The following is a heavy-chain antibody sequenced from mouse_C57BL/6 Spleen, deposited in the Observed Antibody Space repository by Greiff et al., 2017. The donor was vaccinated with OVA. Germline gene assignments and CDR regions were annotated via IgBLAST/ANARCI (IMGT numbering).Heavy chain of an antibody. Sequence: QVQLQQSGTELVKPGASVKLSCKASGYTFTSYWMHWVKQRPGQGLEWIGNINPSNGGTNYNEKFKSKATLTVDKSSSTAYMQLSSLTSEDSAVYYCAREWNYYGGSFAYWGQGTLVTVSA. V-gene: IGHV1-53*01. CDR2: INPSNGGT. CDR1: GYTFTSYW. J-gene: IGHJ3*01. CDR3: AREWNYYGGSFAY. D-gene: IGHD1-1*01.